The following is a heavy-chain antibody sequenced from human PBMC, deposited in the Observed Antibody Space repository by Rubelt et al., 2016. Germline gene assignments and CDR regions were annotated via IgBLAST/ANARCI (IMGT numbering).Heavy chain of an antibody. Sequence: QVQLVQSGAEVKKPGASVKVSCKASGYTFTGYYMHWVRQAPGQGLEWMGRINPNSGGTHYAQKFQGRVTMTSDTSISTAYMELSRLRSDEMAVYYCARVRGVLRYFDWDSSGYYYADFDYWGQGTLVTVSS. CDR2: INPNSGGT. J-gene: IGHJ4*02. CDR3: ARVRGVLRYFDWDSSGYYYADFDY. CDR1: GYTFTGYY. D-gene: IGHD3-22*01. V-gene: IGHV1-2*06.